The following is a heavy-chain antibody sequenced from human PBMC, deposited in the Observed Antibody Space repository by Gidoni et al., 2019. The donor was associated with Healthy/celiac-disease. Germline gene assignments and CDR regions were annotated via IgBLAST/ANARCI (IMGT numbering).Heavy chain of an antibody. J-gene: IGHJ5*02. CDR3: AKTEWLRAHGVLGWFDP. CDR2: ISGSGGST. CDR1: GFPFRSYA. D-gene: IGHD5-12*01. V-gene: IGHV3-23*01. Sequence: EVQLLESGGGFVQPGGSLRPSCAASGFPFRSYATSWVRQAPDKDWLEWVSAISGSGGSTYYADSVKGRFTISRDNSKNTLYLQMNSLRAEDTAVYYCAKTEWLRAHGVLGWFDPWGQGTLVTVSS.